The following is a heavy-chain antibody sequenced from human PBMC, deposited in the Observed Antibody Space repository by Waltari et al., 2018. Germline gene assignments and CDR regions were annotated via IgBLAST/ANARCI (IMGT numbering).Heavy chain of an antibody. V-gene: IGHV3-21*01. CDR3: ARSIVPRSGFDY. J-gene: IGHJ4*02. CDR2: LSSSSSYI. D-gene: IGHD6-6*01. Sequence: EVQLVESGGGLVKPGGSLRISCADSGFTSISHSMNWVRQAPGKGLEWVSSLSSSSSYIYYADSVKGRFTISRDNAKNSLYLQMNSLRSEDTAVYYCARSIVPRSGFDYWGQGTLVTVSS. CDR1: GFTSISHS.